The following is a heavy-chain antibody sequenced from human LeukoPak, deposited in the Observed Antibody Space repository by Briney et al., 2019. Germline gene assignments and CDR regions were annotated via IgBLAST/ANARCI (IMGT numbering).Heavy chain of an antibody. V-gene: IGHV3-23*01. CDR2: ISGSAGTT. CDR3: AKGFQEYFDY. Sequence: GGSLRLSCSASGFTFSSYAMTWVRQAPGKGLEWVSSISGSAGTTHYADSVKGRFTISRDNSKNTLFLQMNSLRGEDTAVYYCAKGFQEYFDYWGQGTPVTVSS. J-gene: IGHJ4*02. CDR1: GFTFSSYA.